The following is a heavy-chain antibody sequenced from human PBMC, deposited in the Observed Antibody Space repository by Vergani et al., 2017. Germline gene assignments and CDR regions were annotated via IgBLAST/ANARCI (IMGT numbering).Heavy chain of an antibody. CDR2: ISAYNGNT. CDR3: ARLPTYYDILTGYYTLDY. CDR1: GYTFTSYG. D-gene: IGHD3-9*01. J-gene: IGHJ4*02. V-gene: IGHV1-18*01. Sequence: QVQLVQSGAEVKKPGASVKVSCKASGYTFTSYGISWVRQAPGQGLEWMGGISAYNGNTNYAQKLQGRVTMTTDTSTSTAYMELRSLRSDDTAVYYCARLPTYYDILTGYYTLDYWGQGTLVTVSS.